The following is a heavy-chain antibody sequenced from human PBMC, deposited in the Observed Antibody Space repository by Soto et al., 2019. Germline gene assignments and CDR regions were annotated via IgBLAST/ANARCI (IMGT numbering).Heavy chain of an antibody. J-gene: IGHJ5*02. CDR1: GGSISSGGYY. CDR3: ARDTHYYDSSGYYPSWFDP. CDR2: IYYGGST. D-gene: IGHD3-22*01. Sequence: PSETLSLTCTVSGGSISSGGYYWSWIRQHPGKGLEWIGYIYYGGSTYYNPSLKSRVTISVDTSKNQFSLKLSSVTAADTAVYYCARDTHYYDSSGYYPSWFDPWGQGTLVTVSS. V-gene: IGHV4-31*03.